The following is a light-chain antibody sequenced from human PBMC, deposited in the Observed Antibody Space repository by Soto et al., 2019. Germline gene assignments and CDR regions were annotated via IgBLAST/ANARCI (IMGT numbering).Light chain of an antibody. CDR1: QDISNY. CDR3: QQYDNLALT. Sequence: DIQMTPSPSSLSASVGDRVTITCQASQDISNYLNWYQQKPGKAPKLLIYDASNLETGVPSRFSGSGSGTDFTFTISSLQPEDIATYYCQQYDNLALTVGGGTKVEIK. J-gene: IGKJ4*01. V-gene: IGKV1-33*01. CDR2: DAS.